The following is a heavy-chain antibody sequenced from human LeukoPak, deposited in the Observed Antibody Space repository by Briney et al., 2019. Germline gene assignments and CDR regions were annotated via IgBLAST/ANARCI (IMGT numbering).Heavy chain of an antibody. Sequence: QPGRSLRLSCAASGFTFSSYGMHWVRQAPGKGLEWVAVIWYDGSNKYYADCVKGRFTISRDNSKNTLYLQMNSLRAEDTAVYYCAKEYDSSGPPFDYWGQGTLVTVSS. D-gene: IGHD3-22*01. J-gene: IGHJ4*02. CDR1: GFTFSSYG. CDR3: AKEYDSSGPPFDY. V-gene: IGHV3-33*06. CDR2: IWYDGSNK.